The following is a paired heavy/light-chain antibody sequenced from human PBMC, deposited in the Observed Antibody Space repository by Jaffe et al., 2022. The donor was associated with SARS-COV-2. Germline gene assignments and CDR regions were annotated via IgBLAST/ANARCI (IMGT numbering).Light chain of an antibody. CDR3: TSYAGSNNFV. J-gene: IGLJ1*01. CDR1: SSDVGGYNY. V-gene: IGLV2-8*01. Sequence: QSALTQPPSASGSPGQSVTISCTGTSSDVGGYNYVSWYQQHPGKAPKLMIYEVIKRPSGVPDRFSGSKSGSTASLTVSGLQAEDEADYYCTSYAGSNNFVFGTGTRVTVL. CDR2: EVI.
Heavy chain of an antibody. J-gene: IGHJ4*02. CDR3: ARRSRAVAGSELRSTAIDY. V-gene: IGHV4-39*01. CDR2: IYYSGST. CDR1: GGSISSSSYY. Sequence: QLQLQESGPGLVKPSETLSLTCTVSGGSISSSSYYWGWIRQPPGKGLEWIGSIYYSGSTYYNPSLKSRVTISIDTSKNQFSLKLSSVTAADTAVYYCARRSRAVAGSELRSTAIDYWGQGTLVTVSS. D-gene: IGHD6-19*01.